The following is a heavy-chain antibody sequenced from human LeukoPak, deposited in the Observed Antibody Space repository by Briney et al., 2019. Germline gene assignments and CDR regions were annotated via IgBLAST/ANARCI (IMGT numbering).Heavy chain of an antibody. V-gene: IGHV4-39*07. CDR1: GGSISSSSYY. Sequence: SETLSLTCTVSGGSISSSSYYWGWIRQPPGKGLEWIGSIYYSGSTYYNPSLKSRVTISVDTSKNQFSLKLSSVTAADTAVYYCARDAGILPHYFDYWGQGTLVTVSS. D-gene: IGHD6-13*01. J-gene: IGHJ4*02. CDR3: ARDAGILPHYFDY. CDR2: IYYSGST.